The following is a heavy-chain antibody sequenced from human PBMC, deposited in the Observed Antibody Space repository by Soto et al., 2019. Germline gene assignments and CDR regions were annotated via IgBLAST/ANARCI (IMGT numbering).Heavy chain of an antibody. CDR1: GGSISSSNW. D-gene: IGHD4-17*01. V-gene: IGHV4-4*02. J-gene: IGHJ6*02. Sequence: QVQLQESGPGLVKPSGTLSLTCAVSGGSISSSNWWSWVRQPPGKGLEWIGEIYHSGSTNYNPSLXXRXXISVDKSKNQFSLKLSSGTAADTAVYYCARAHGNYYYGMDVWGQGTTVTVSS. CDR2: IYHSGST. CDR3: ARAHGNYYYGMDV.